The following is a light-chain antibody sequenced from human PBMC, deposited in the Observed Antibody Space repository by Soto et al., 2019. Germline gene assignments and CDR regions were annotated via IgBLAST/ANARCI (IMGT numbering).Light chain of an antibody. CDR1: SSDVGGYNY. V-gene: IGLV2-14*01. CDR2: DVS. CDR3: SSYRSSSTYVV. Sequence: QSALTQPASVSGSPGQSITISCTGTSSDVGGYNYVSWYQQHPGKAPKVMIYDVSNRPSGVSNRFSGSKSGNTASQTISGLQAEDEADYYCSSYRSSSTYVVFGGGTKLTVL. J-gene: IGLJ2*01.